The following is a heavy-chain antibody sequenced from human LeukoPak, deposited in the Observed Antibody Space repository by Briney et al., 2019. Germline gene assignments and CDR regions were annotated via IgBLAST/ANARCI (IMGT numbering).Heavy chain of an antibody. CDR1: AFTFDDYA. D-gene: IGHD2-21*02. CDR2: ISWNSGSI. V-gene: IGHV3-9*01. J-gene: IGHJ4*02. Sequence: GRSLRLSCAASAFTFDDYAMHWVRQAPGEGLGWVLGISWNSGSIGYADSVKGRFTISRDNAKNSLYLQMNSLRAEDTALYYCAKDKEIVVVTGSLDYWGQGTLVTVSS. CDR3: AKDKEIVVVTGSLDY.